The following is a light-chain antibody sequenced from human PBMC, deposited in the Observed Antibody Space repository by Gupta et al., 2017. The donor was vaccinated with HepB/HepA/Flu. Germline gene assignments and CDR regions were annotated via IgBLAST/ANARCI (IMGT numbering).Light chain of an antibody. CDR2: YVT. Sequence: QSALTPPLYVSGHLGPSLTLSSPGTSSDDSGYNYVSWYQQHPDKAPKLMIYYVTKRPLGVSDRFFGSKAGNTTSLTISGLEADYEADYYCSSDTRSSTLYVFGSGTKVTVL. CDR1: SSDDSGYNY. V-gene: IGLV2-14*03. J-gene: IGLJ1*01. CDR3: SSDTRSSTLYV.